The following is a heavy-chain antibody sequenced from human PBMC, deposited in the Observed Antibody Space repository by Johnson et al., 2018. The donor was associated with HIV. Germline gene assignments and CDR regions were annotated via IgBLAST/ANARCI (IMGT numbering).Heavy chain of an antibody. Sequence: VQLVESGGGVVRPGGSLRLSCAASGFTFDDYGMSWVRQAPGKGLAWVSGINWTGGSTGYADSVTGRFTISRDNAKKSLYLQMNSLRADDTALYYCARVLVAADYAFDIWGQGTMVTVSS. CDR1: GFTFDDYG. D-gene: IGHD1-26*01. CDR3: ARVLVAADYAFDI. J-gene: IGHJ3*02. CDR2: INWTGGST. V-gene: IGHV3-20*04.